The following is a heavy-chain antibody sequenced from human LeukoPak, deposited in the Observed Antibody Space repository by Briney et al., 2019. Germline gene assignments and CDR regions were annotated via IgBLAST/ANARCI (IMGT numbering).Heavy chain of an antibody. CDR1: GGSIISRAYY. D-gene: IGHD6-19*01. J-gene: IGHJ4*02. Sequence: SQTLSLTCTVSGGSIISRAYYWRWLRQPPGKGLEWIGYIYYSGSTYYNPSLKSRVTISLDTSKNQFSLKLSSVTAADTAVYYCVRTEVSSGSEDYWGQGTLVTVSS. CDR3: VRTEVSSGSEDY. V-gene: IGHV4-30-4*08. CDR2: IYYSGST.